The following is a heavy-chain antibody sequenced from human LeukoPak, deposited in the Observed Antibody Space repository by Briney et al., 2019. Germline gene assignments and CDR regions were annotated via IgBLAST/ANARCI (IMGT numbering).Heavy chain of an antibody. D-gene: IGHD4-11*01. CDR2: IYYSGST. CDR3: ARDRVRGNSNPFFDY. J-gene: IGHJ4*02. CDR1: GGSVSSDSYY. Sequence: SETLSLTCTVSGGSVSSDSYYWSWIRQPPGKGLEWIGYIYYSGSTNYNPSLKSRVTISVDTSKNQFSLKLSSVTAADTAVYYCARDRVRGNSNPFFDYWGQGTLVTVSS. V-gene: IGHV4-61*01.